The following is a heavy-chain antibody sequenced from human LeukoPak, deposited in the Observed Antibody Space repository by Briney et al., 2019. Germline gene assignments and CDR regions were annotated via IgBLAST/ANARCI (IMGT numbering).Heavy chain of an antibody. Sequence: SETLSLTCTVSGGSIRSSNYYWGWIRQPPGKGLEWIGYIYYSGSTYYNPSLKSRVTISVDTSKNQFSLKLSSVTAADTAVYYCARESGYSYGLDYWGQGILVTVSS. D-gene: IGHD5-18*01. CDR3: ARESGYSYGLDY. CDR1: GGSIRSSNYY. J-gene: IGHJ4*02. CDR2: IYYSGST. V-gene: IGHV4-30-4*08.